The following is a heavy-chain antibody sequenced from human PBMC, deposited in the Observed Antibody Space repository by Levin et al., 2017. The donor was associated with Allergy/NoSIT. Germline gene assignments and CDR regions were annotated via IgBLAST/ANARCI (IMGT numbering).Heavy chain of an antibody. J-gene: IGHJ2*01. Sequence: SETLSLTCAVYGGSFSGYYWSWIRQPPGKGLEWIGEINHSGSTNYNPSLKSRVTISVDTSKNQFSLKLSSVTAADTAVYYCAREDRRKYYDILTGYYNVRGNWYFDLWGRGTLVTVSS. V-gene: IGHV4-34*01. D-gene: IGHD3-9*01. CDR1: GGSFSGYY. CDR3: AREDRRKYYDILTGYYNVRGNWYFDL. CDR2: INHSGST.